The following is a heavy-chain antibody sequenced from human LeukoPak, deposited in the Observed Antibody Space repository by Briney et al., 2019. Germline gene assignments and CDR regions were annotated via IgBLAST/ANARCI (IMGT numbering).Heavy chain of an antibody. J-gene: IGHJ4*02. V-gene: IGHV3-23*01. CDR1: GFPYSTYA. CDR2: VSAGGGTT. CDR3: AKGTLTGYYLDY. Sequence: GGSLRLSCAASGFPYSTYATSWVRQAPGKGLEWVSAVSAGGGTTDYADSVKGRLTISRDNSKNTLYLQMNSLRAEDTAIYYCAKGTLTGYYLDYWGQGTLVTVSS. D-gene: IGHD3-9*01.